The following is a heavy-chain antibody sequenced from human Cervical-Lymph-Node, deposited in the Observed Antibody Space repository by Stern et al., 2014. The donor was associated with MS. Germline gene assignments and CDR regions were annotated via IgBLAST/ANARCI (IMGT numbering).Heavy chain of an antibody. D-gene: IGHD3-3*01. CDR1: GYSFTSYG. CDR2: ISADNGNT. Sequence: QVQLVQSGAEVKKPGASVKVSCKASGYSFTSYGISWVRQAPGQGLEWMGWISADNGNTNYAQKIQGRVTMTTDTSTSTVYMELRSLRSDDTAVYYCARTYDFWNVYEDYWGQGTLVTVSS. V-gene: IGHV1-18*01. CDR3: ARTYDFWNVYEDY. J-gene: IGHJ4*02.